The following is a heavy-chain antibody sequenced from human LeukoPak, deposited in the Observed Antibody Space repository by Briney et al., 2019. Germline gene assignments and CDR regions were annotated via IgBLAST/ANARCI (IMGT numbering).Heavy chain of an antibody. CDR2: IWYDGSNK. V-gene: IGHV3-33*01. CDR3: ARDSLFVRGPDVFDI. D-gene: IGHD3-10*02. CDR1: GYTFSGQG. Sequence: PGGSLRLSCAASGYTFSGQGMHWVRQAPGKGLEWVAVIWYDGSNKYYADSVKGRFTISRDNSKNTLYLQMNSLRVEDTAVYYCARDSLFVRGPDVFDIWGQGTVVAVSS. J-gene: IGHJ3*02.